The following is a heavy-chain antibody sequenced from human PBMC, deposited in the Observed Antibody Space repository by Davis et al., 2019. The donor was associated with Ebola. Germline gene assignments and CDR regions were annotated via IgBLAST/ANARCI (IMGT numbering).Heavy chain of an antibody. J-gene: IGHJ6*02. V-gene: IGHV3-48*01. CDR3: AKEDYYYYYGMDV. Sequence: GESLKISCAASGFTFSSYSMNWVRQAPGKGLEWVSYISSSSSTIYYADSVKGRFTISRDNSKSTLYLQMNSLRAEDTAVYYCAKEDYYYYYGMDVWGQGTTVTVSS. CDR1: GFTFSSYS. CDR2: ISSSSSTI.